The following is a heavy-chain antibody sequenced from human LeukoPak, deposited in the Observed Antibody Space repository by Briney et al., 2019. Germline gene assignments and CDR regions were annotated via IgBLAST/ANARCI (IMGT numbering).Heavy chain of an antibody. V-gene: IGHV3-23*01. CDR3: ARQMTPHGNFDY. Sequence: GGSLRLSCAASGFTFSSSAMSWVRQVPGKGLEWVTGISASGGSTYYADSVRGRFTISRENAKNSLYLQMNNLRAEDTAVYYCARQMTPHGNFDYWGQGTLVTVSS. J-gene: IGHJ4*02. CDR1: GFTFSSSA. CDR2: ISASGGST. D-gene: IGHD1-26*01.